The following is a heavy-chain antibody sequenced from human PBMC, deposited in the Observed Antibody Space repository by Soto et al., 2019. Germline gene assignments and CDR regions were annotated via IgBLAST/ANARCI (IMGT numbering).Heavy chain of an antibody. J-gene: IGHJ4*02. CDR1: GFTFSDYY. CDR3: ARDKDSSGYPTDY. Sequence: SLRLSCAASGFTFSDYYMSGIRQAPGKGLEWVAYITSNGSTIYYADSVKGRFTISRDNSKNTLYLQMNSLRAEGTAVYYCARDKDSSGYPTDYWGQGTLVTVSS. V-gene: IGHV3-11*04. CDR2: ITSNGSTI. D-gene: IGHD3-22*01.